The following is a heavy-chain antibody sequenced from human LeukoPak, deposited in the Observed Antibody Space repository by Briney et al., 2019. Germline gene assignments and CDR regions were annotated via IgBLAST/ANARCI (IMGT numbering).Heavy chain of an antibody. CDR2: IYTSGST. D-gene: IGHD6-13*01. J-gene: IGHJ4*02. CDR3: ARDPTPNSSSWYRAYYFDY. V-gene: IGHV4-4*07. CDR1: GGSISSYY. Sequence: SETLSLTCTVSGGSISSYYWSWIRQPAGKGLEWIGRIYTSGSTNYNPSLKSRVTMSVDTSKNQFSLKLSSVTAADTAVYYCARDPTPNSSSWYRAYYFDYWGQGILVTVSS.